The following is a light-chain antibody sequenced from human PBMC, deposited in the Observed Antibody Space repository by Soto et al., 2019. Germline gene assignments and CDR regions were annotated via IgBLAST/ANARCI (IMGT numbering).Light chain of an antibody. CDR1: SSDVGGYNY. CDR3: ASYASSVTYV. V-gene: IGLV2-14*01. J-gene: IGLJ1*01. Sequence: QSVLTQPASVSGSPGQSITISCTGTSSDVGGYNYVSWYQLRPGKAPKLMIHEVSERPSGVSNRFSGSKSGNTASLTISGLQAEDEADYYCASYASSVTYVFGSGTKLTVL. CDR2: EVS.